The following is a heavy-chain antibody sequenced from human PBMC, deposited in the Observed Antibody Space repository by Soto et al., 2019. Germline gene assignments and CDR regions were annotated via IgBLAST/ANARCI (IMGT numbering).Heavy chain of an antibody. J-gene: IGHJ4*02. CDR1: GGTISSGGYY. CDR2: IYYSGST. V-gene: IGHV4-31*03. Sequence: SETLSLTCTVSGGTISSGGYYRSWIRQNPGKGLEWIGYIYYSGSTYYNPSLKSRVTISVDTSKNQFSLKLSSVTAADTAVYYCARISLGTGYYKNTIDYWGQGTLVTVSS. D-gene: IGHD3-9*01. CDR3: ARISLGTGYYKNTIDY.